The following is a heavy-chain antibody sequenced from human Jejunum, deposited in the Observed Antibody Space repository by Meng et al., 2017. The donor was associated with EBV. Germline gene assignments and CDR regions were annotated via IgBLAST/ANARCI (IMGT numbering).Heavy chain of an antibody. CDR2: IYSDSTT. Sequence: VQLVDLGGGLITPGGSLRLSCAASGFIVSNSYFSWVRQAPGKGLEWVSVIYSDSTTHYADSVKGRFTMSRDNSKSTLFLQMDSLRAEDTAIYYCAKRETSGWYDLWGQGTLVTVSS. V-gene: IGHV3-53*01. CDR3: AKRETSGWYDL. D-gene: IGHD6-19*01. CDR1: GFIVSNSY. J-gene: IGHJ5*01.